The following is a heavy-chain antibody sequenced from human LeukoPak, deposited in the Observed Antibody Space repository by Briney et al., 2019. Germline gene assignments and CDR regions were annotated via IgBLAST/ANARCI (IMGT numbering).Heavy chain of an antibody. J-gene: IGHJ4*02. CDR3: AKDHESDGYPCLDH. CDR1: GYTLTELS. Sequence: GASVKVSCKVSGYTLTELSMHWVRQAPGKGLEWMGGFDPEDGETIYAQKFQGRVTMTEDTSTDTAYMELSSLRAEDTAVYYCAKDHESDGYPCLDHWGLGTLVTVSS. CDR2: FDPEDGET. V-gene: IGHV1-24*01. D-gene: IGHD3-22*01.